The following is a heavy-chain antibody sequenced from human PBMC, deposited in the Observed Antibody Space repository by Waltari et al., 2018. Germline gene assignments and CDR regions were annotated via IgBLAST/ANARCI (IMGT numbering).Heavy chain of an antibody. Sequence: QVQLVQSGAEVKKPGASVKVSCKASGYTFTSYGISWVRQAPGPGLEWMGWISAYNGNTNYAQKLQGRVTMTTDTSTSTAYMELRSLRSDDTAVYYCARSVYCSGGSCYSKLEDYWGQGTLVTVSS. V-gene: IGHV1-18*01. CDR1: GYTFTSYG. CDR2: ISAYNGNT. J-gene: IGHJ4*02. D-gene: IGHD2-15*01. CDR3: ARSVYCSGGSCYSKLEDY.